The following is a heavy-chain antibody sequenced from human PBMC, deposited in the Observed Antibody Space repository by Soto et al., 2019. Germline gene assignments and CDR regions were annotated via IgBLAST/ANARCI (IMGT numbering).Heavy chain of an antibody. CDR1: GGSISTTNW. J-gene: IGHJ5*02. D-gene: IGHD3-22*01. CDR2: ILLIGST. Sequence: VQLQESGPGLVKPSGTLSLTCTVPGGSISTTNWWSWVRQSPGKGLEWIGEILLIGSTNYNPSLKSRVTISIDKSKNQFSLRLSSVTAADTAVYYCASGFDSDGLYNGGHPWGQGTLVSVSS. CDR3: ASGFDSDGLYNGGHP. V-gene: IGHV4-4*02.